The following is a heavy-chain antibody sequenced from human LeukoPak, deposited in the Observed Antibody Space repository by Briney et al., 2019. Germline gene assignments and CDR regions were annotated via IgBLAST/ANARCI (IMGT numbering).Heavy chain of an antibody. V-gene: IGHV1-2*02. Sequence: ASLKVSCKASGYTFTGYYMHWVRQTPGQGLEWMGWINPNSGGTNYAQKFQGRVSMTRDTSISTAYMELSGLRSDDTAVYYCARYPGTTSYPFDYWGQGTLVTVSS. CDR1: GYTFTGYY. CDR3: ARYPGTTSYPFDY. D-gene: IGHD1-1*01. CDR2: INPNSGGT. J-gene: IGHJ4*02.